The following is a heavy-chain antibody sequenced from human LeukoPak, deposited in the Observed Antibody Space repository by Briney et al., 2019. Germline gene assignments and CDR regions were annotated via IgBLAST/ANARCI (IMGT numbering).Heavy chain of an antibody. V-gene: IGHV3-7*01. CDR3: VRERTIAGYFDWLSHWNNFDY. D-gene: IGHD3-9*01. CDR1: GFTFSSYW. CDR2: IKQDGSEK. J-gene: IGHJ4*02. Sequence: LPGGSLRLSCAASGFTFSSYWMSWVRQPPGKGLEWVANIKQDGSEKYYVDSVKGRFTISRDNAKNSLYLQMNSLRAEDTAVYYCVRERTIAGYFDWLSHWNNFDYWGQGTLVTVSS.